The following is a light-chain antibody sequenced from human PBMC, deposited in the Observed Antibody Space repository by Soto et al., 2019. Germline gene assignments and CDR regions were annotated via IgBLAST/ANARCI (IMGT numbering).Light chain of an antibody. V-gene: IGKV1D-13*01. CDR1: QGVSSA. CDR2: DAS. J-gene: IGKJ4*01. CDR3: QQFNNYPLT. Sequence: ASQLTQPPSSLSASVGDRVTITCRASQGVSSALAWYQQKPGKAPKLLIYDASSLESGVPSRFSGSRSGTDFTLTISSLQPEDFATYYCQQFNNYPLTFGGGTKVDIK.